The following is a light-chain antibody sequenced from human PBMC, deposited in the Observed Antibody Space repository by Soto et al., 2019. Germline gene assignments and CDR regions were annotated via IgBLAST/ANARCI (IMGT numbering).Light chain of an antibody. CDR2: DAS. J-gene: IGKJ1*01. CDR1: QSISQW. Sequence: DIQMTQSPSTLSASVGDRVAITCRASQSISQWVAWYQQKPGRAPELLIYDASKLKSGVPSRFSGSGAGKEFSLTITSLQPDDSAMYYCQQYNGYSWTFGRGTKVEIK. V-gene: IGKV1-5*01. CDR3: QQYNGYSWT.